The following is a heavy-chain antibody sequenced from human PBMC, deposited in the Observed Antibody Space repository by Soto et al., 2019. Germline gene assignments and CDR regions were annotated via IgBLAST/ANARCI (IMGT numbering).Heavy chain of an antibody. CDR3: TRDQGGSYDSWFDP. V-gene: IGHV3-21*02. CDR1: FSMYS. D-gene: IGHD1-26*01. J-gene: IGHJ5*02. Sequence: EVQVVESGGGLVKPGGSLRHSCNFSFSMYSMDWVRQAPGKGLEWVASISSGSDFIKYADSVKGRFTISRDNTKNSVSLQMSSLRVEDTAMYYCTRDQGGSYDSWFDPWGRGTLVTVSS. CDR2: ISSGSDFI.